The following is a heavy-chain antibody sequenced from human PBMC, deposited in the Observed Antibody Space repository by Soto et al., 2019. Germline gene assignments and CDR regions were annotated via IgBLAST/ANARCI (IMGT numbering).Heavy chain of an antibody. CDR2: ISAYNGNT. V-gene: IGHV1-18*01. CDR1: GYTFTSYG. J-gene: IGHJ6*02. D-gene: IGHD1-1*01. Sequence: ASVKVSCKASGYTFTSYGISWVRQAPGQGLEGMGRISAYNGNTNYAQKLQGRVTMTTDTSTSTAYMELRSLRSDDTAVYYCARDPRSREPSYYYGMDVSGQGTTVTVSS. CDR3: ARDPRSREPSYYYGMDV.